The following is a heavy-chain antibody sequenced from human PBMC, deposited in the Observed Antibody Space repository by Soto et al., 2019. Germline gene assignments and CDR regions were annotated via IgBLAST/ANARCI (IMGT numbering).Heavy chain of an antibody. CDR3: ARHRDAALAYYYYGMEV. D-gene: IGHD5-18*01. CDR2: IDPSHSYT. V-gene: IGHV5-10-1*01. J-gene: IGHJ6*02. CDR1: AYRFTSYW. Sequence: PGESLKVSCMGSAYRFTSYWISWVRQMPGKGLESMGRIDPSHSYTNYSPSFQGHVTISADKSISTAYLQWSSLKASDTAMYYCARHRDAALAYYYYGMEVWGQVPTETFSS.